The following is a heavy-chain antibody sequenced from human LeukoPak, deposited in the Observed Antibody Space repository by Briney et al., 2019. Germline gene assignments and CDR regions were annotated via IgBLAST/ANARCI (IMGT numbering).Heavy chain of an antibody. V-gene: IGHV1-24*01. J-gene: IGHJ6*02. CDR3: ATDQRGAGMGFRYGSGSYNGMDV. Sequence: ASVKVSCKVSGYTLTELSIHWVRQAPGKGLEWMGGFDPEDGETLYAQKFQGRVTMTEDTSTDTAYMELSSLKSEDTAGYYCATDQRGAGMGFRYGSGSYNGMDVWGQGTTVTVSS. CDR2: FDPEDGET. CDR1: GYTLTELS. D-gene: IGHD3-10*01.